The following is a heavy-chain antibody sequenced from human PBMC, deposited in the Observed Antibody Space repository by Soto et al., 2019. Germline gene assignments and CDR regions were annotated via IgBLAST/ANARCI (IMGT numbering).Heavy chain of an antibody. J-gene: IGHJ4*02. CDR2: ISGRGSPI. V-gene: IGHV3-48*01. D-gene: IGHD5-18*01. Sequence: GGSRRLSCAASGLTSFSYYSMNWFRQAPGKGLEWVSFISGRGSPIYYADSVRGRFTISRDNAKNSLSLEMNSLRVEDTAVYYCARVRGHSYGYVDYWGQGTLVTVSS. CDR1: GLTSFSYYS. CDR3: ARVRGHSYGYVDY.